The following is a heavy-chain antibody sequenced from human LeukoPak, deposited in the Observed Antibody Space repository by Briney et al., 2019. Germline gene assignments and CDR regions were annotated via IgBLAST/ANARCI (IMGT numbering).Heavy chain of an antibody. J-gene: IGHJ6*03. CDR3: AKDSAAYYYYYMDV. Sequence: GGSLRLSCAASGFTFSSYAMSWVRQAPGKGLEWASAISGSGGSTYYADSVKGRFTISRDNSKNTLYLQMNSLRAEDTAVYYCAKDSAAYYYYYMDVWGKGTTVTVSS. CDR1: GFTFSSYA. D-gene: IGHD6-13*01. V-gene: IGHV3-23*01. CDR2: ISGSGGST.